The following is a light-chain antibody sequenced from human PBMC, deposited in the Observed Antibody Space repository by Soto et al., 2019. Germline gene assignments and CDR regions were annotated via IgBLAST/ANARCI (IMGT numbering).Light chain of an antibody. Sequence: QSALTQPRSVSGSAGRSVTISCTGASSDVGGYNYVSWYQQHPGKAPKVMIYDVSERPSGVPDRFSGSKSGNTASLTISGLQAEDAADYYCCSYAGSPRYVLGTGTKLTV. CDR1: SSDVGGYNY. V-gene: IGLV2-11*01. J-gene: IGLJ1*01. CDR3: CSYAGSPRYV. CDR2: DVS.